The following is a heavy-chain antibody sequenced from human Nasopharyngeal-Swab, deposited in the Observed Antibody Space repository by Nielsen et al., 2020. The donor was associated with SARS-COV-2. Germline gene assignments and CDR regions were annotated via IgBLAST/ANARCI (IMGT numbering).Heavy chain of an antibody. Sequence: GESLKTSCAASGFIFSDYYMTWSRQVPGKVLELVSFISRGGESIYYADSVKGRFTISRDNAKNSVYLQMNSLRAEDSAVYYCARGDDTTDYYEPFDSWGQGTLVTVSS. J-gene: IGHJ4*02. CDR3: ARGDDTTDYYEPFDS. CDR1: GFIFSDYY. CDR2: ISRGGESI. V-gene: IGHV3-11*04. D-gene: IGHD3-22*01.